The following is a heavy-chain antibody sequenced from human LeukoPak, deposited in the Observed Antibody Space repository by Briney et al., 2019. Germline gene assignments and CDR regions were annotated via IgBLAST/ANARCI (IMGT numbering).Heavy chain of an antibody. V-gene: IGHV3-13*01. CDR1: GFTFSSYD. D-gene: IGHD5-18*01. J-gene: IGHJ4*02. CDR3: ARGRYSYVIDY. CDR2: IGTAGDT. Sequence: GGSLRLSCAASGFTFSSYDMHWVRQATGKGLEWVSAIGTAGDTYYPGSVKGRFTISRENAKNSLYLQMNSMRAGDTAVYYCARGRYSYVIDYWGQGTLVTVSS.